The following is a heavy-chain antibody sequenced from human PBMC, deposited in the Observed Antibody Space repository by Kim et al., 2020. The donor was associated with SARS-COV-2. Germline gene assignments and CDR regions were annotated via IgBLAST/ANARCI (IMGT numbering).Heavy chain of an antibody. V-gene: IGHV4-61*01. CDR2: IYYSGST. D-gene: IGHD3-10*01. J-gene: IGHJ6*02. CDR1: GGSVSSGSYY. CDR3: ARDQEWLGELLGDYFYYGMDV. Sequence: SETLSLTCTVSGGSVSSGSYYWSWIRQPPGKGLEWIGYIYYSGSTNYNPSLKSRVTISVDTSKNPFSLKLSSVTAADTAVYYCARDQEWLGELLGDYFYYGMDVWGQGTTVTVSS.